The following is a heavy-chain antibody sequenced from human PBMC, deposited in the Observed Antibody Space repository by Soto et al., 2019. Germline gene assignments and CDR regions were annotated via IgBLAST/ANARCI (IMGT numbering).Heavy chain of an antibody. D-gene: IGHD6-13*01. Sequence: GASVKVSCKASGGTFSSYAISWVRQAPGQGLEWMGGIIPIFGTANYAQKFQGRVTITADESTSTAYMELSSLRSEDTAVYYCARDRAGIAAAGALEAYNWFDPWGQGTLVTVSS. J-gene: IGHJ5*02. CDR1: GGTFSSYA. CDR2: IIPIFGTA. CDR3: ARDRAGIAAAGALEAYNWFDP. V-gene: IGHV1-69*13.